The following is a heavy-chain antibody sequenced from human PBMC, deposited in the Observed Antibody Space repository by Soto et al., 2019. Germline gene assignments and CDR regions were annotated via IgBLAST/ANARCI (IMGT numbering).Heavy chain of an antibody. V-gene: IGHV4-59*01. D-gene: IGHD5-12*01. CDR2: IYYSGST. CDR3: ARMVATLIDY. CDR1: GGSISSYY. Sequence: SETLSLTXTVSGGSISSYYWSWIRQPPGKGLEWIGYIYYSGSTNYNPSLKSRVTISVDTSKNQFSLKLSSVTAADTAVYYCARMVATLIDYWGQGTLVTVSS. J-gene: IGHJ4*02.